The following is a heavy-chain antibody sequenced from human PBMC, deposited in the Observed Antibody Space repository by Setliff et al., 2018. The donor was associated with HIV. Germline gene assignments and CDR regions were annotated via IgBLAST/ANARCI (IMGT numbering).Heavy chain of an antibody. CDR2: IYHSGST. CDR3: AGQWRDQYNSGVSTEYFQH. J-gene: IGHJ1*01. D-gene: IGHD3-22*01. CDR1: AYSISSGYY. V-gene: IGHV4-38-2*01. Sequence: SETLSLTCAVSAYSISSGYYWGWIRQPPGKGLEWIGSIYHSGSTYYNPSLMSRVTISVDTSKNQFSLKLRSVTAADTAMYYCAGQWRDQYNSGVSTEYFQHWGLGTLVTVSS.